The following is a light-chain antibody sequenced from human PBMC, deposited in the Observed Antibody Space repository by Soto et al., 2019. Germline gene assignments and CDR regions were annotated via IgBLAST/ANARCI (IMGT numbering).Light chain of an antibody. CDR1: TGTVTSGHY. J-gene: IGLJ1*01. CDR2: DTS. CDR3: LLSYSGARLYV. V-gene: IGLV7-46*01. Sequence: QAVVTQEPSLTVSPGGTVTLTCGSSTGTVTSGHYPYWFQQNPGQAPRALIYDTSNKHSWTPARFSGSLLGGKAALTLSGAQPEDEAEYYCLLSYSGARLYVFGTGTKLTVL.